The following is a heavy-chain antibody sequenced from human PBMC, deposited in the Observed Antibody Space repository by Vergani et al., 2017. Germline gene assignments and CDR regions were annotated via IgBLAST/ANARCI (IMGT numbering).Heavy chain of an antibody. J-gene: IGHJ2*01. V-gene: IGHV4-31*03. Sequence: QVQLQESGPGLVKPSQTLSLTCTVSGGSISSGGYYWSWIRQHPGKGLEWIGYIYYSGSTYYNPSLKSRVTISVDTSSNQFYLKLSSVTAADTAVYYCARGGLPTYYYDSSGYYGSYWYFDLWGRGTLVTVSS. D-gene: IGHD3-22*01. CDR2: IYYSGST. CDR3: ARGGLPTYYYDSSGYYGSYWYFDL. CDR1: GGSISSGGYY.